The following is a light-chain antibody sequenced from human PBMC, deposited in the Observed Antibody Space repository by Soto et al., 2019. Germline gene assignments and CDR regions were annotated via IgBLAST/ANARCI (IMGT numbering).Light chain of an antibody. CDR2: EVS. V-gene: IGLV2-8*01. J-gene: IGLJ1*01. Sequence: QSALTHPPSASGSPGQSVTISCTGTSSDVGDNYVSWYQQHLGKAPKLIIYEVSQRPSVVPDRFSGSKSGNTASLTVSGLQTEEGAGYYCSAYAGSNNFVFGSGT. CDR3: SAYAGSNNFV. CDR1: SSDVGDNY.